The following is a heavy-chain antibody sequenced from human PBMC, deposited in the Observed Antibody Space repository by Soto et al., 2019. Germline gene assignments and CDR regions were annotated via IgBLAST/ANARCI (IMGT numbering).Heavy chain of an antibody. J-gene: IGHJ4*02. CDR2: IYSGGST. CDR3: ARVRRQWLVFDY. V-gene: IGHV3-66*01. CDR1: GFTVSSNY. D-gene: IGHD6-19*01. Sequence: GGSLRLSCAASGFTVSSNYMSWVRQAPGKGLEWVSVIYSGGSTYYADSVKGRFTISRDNSKNTLYLQMNSLRAEDTAVYYCARVRRQWLVFDYWGQGTLVTVSS.